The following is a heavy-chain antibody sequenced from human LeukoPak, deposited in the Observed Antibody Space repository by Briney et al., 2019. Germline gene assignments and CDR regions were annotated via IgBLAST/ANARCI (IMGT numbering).Heavy chain of an antibody. D-gene: IGHD3-3*01. CDR1: GGSISSYY. V-gene: IGHV4-59*01. CDR2: IYYSGST. J-gene: IGHJ4*02. CDR3: ARALSYPSTVFDY. Sequence: PSETLSLTCTVSGGSISSYYWSWIRQPPGKGLEWIGYIYYSGSTNYNPSLKSRVTISVDTSKNQFSLKLSSVTAADTAVYYCARALSYPSTVFDYWGQGTLVTVSS.